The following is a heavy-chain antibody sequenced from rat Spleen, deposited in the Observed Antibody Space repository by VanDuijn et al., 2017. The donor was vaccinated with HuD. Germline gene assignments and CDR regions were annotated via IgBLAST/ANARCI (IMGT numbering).Heavy chain of an antibody. D-gene: IGHD1-10*01. CDR3: ARDNNYKAY. V-gene: IGHV3-1*01. CDR1: VYSITTNY. CDR2: ITYSGST. Sequence: EVQLQESGPGLVKPSQSLSLTCSVTVYSITTNYWDWIRKFPGNKMEWIGHITYSGSTSYNPSLKSRISITRDTSKNQFFLQVNSVTTEDTATYYCARDNNYKAYWGQGVMVTASS. J-gene: IGHJ2*01.